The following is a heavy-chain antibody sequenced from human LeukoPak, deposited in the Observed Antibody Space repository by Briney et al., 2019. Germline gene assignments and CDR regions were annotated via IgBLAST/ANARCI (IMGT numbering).Heavy chain of an antibody. CDR3: ARVLYCSSTSCWDHYFDY. Sequence: GRSLRLSCAASGFTFSNYGMHWVRQAPGKGLEWVAVIWYDGNNKYYADSVKGRFTISRDNSKNTLYLQMNSLRAEDTAVYYCARVLYCSSTSCWDHYFDYWGQGTLVTVSS. V-gene: IGHV3-33*01. D-gene: IGHD2-2*01. CDR1: GFTFSNYG. CDR2: IWYDGNNK. J-gene: IGHJ4*02.